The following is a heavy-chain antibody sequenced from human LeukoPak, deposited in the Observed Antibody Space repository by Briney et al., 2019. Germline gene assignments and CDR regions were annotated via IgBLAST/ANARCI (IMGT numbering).Heavy chain of an antibody. CDR3: AGGGGSYCSGGSCYFLDY. V-gene: IGHV3-21*01. J-gene: IGHJ4*02. CDR1: GFTFSSYS. D-gene: IGHD2-15*01. CDR2: IGGSTNYM. Sequence: PGGSLRLSCAASGFTFSSYSMNWVRQAPGKGLEWVSSIGGSTNYMFYADSVKGRFTISRVNAKNSLYLHMNSLRAEDTAVYYCAGGGGSYCSGGSCYFLDYWGQGTLVTVSS.